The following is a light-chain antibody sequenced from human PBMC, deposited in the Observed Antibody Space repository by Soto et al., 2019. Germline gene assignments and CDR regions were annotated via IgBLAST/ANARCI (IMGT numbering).Light chain of an antibody. Sequence: EIVWTQSPGTLYLSPGERATLSCRASESVASSHLAWYQQKPGQAPRLLIYGASSRATGIPDRFSGSGSGTDFTLTISRLEPEDFAVYYCQQYGSSPRITFGQGTRLEIK. CDR1: ESVASSH. V-gene: IGKV3-20*01. CDR3: QQYGSSPRIT. CDR2: GAS. J-gene: IGKJ5*01.